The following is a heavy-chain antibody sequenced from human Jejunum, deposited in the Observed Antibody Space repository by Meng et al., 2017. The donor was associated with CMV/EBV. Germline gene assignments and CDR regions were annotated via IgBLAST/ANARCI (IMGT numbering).Heavy chain of an antibody. J-gene: IGHJ4*02. CDR3: AKGEGRPHYYFDY. CDR1: GFTVNSIY. D-gene: IGHD1-26*01. CDR2: LYTGGSS. V-gene: IGHV3-53*01. Sequence: SGFTVNSIYLSWVRQAPGKGLEWVSTLYTGGSSFYRDSVEGRFVISRDTSKNTLYLQMSSLRPEDTAIYYCAKGEGRPHYYFDYWGQGTLVTVSS.